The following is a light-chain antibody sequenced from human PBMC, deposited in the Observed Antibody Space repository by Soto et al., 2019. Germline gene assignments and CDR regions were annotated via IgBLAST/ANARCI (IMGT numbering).Light chain of an antibody. J-gene: IGKJ1*01. CDR1: QSLSSNY. CDR2: GAS. V-gene: IGKV3-20*01. Sequence: DIVLTQSSGTLSLSPGERATLSCRVSQSLSSNYLAWYQQKPGPAPRLLVYGASRRAADIPERFAGSGSGADFTLTISSLEPEDFAVYYCQHYGASPQTFGQGTKVDIK. CDR3: QHYGASPQT.